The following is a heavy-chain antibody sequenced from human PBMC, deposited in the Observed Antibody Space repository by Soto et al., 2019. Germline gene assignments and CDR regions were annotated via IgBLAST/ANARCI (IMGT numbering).Heavy chain of an antibody. CDR3: ARRARPDFYYMDV. CDR2: ISSNGVST. CDR1: GFTFSDYY. D-gene: IGHD6-6*01. J-gene: IGHJ6*03. V-gene: IGHV3-64*01. Sequence: GVPLRLSCAASGFTFSDYYMSWIRQAPGKGLEYVSGISSNGVSTYYANSVQGRFTISRDNSKNTVYLQMGSLRPEDMAVYYCARRARPDFYYMDVWGKGTTVTVSS.